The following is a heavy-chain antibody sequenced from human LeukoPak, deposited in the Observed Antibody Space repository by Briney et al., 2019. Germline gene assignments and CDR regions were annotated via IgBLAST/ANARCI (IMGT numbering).Heavy chain of an antibody. J-gene: IGHJ4*02. CDR2: ISGRSSYT. V-gene: IGHV3-11*03. CDR1: GFTFSDYY. D-gene: IGHD4-23*01. CDR3: ARQTRSVDPLTY. Sequence: GGFLRLSCAASGFTFSDYYMTWIRQAPGKGLEWVSCISGRSSYTNYADSVKGRFTISRDNAKNSLYLEMNSLRADDTAVYFCARQTRSVDPLTYWGPGTLVTVSS.